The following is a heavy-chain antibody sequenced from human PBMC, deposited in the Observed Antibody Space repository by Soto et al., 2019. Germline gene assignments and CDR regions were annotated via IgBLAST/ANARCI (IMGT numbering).Heavy chain of an antibody. Sequence: GGSLRLSCAASGFTFSSYGMHWVRQAPGKGLEWVAVISYDGSNKYYADSVKGRFTISRDNSKNMVYLQMNSLRAEDTAVYFCAKLPQYETLTGYLNYFDYWGPGILVTVSS. CDR1: GFTFSSYG. CDR3: AKLPQYETLTGYLNYFDY. D-gene: IGHD3-9*01. J-gene: IGHJ4*02. V-gene: IGHV3-30*18. CDR2: ISYDGSNK.